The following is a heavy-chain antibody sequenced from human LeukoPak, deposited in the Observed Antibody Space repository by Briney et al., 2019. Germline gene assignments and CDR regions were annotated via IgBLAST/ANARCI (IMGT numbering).Heavy chain of an antibody. D-gene: IGHD2-8*01. CDR2: IYYSGST. J-gene: IGHJ6*02. CDR3: ARVPPQQYRTNGVCYADYYYYGMDV. Sequence: SETLSLTCTVSGGSISSYYWSWIRQPPGKGLEWIGYIYYSGSTNYNPSLKSRVTISVDTSKNQFSLKLSSVTAADTAVYYCARVPPQQYRTNGVCYADYYYYGMDVWGQGTTVTVSS. CDR1: GGSISSYY. V-gene: IGHV4-59*01.